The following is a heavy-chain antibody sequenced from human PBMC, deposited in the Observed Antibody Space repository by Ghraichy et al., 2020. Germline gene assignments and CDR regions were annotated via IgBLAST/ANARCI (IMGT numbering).Heavy chain of an antibody. CDR1: GYSLSSGGHY. CDR3: AREVPRSETFDI. Sequence: TLSLTCTVSGYSLSSGGHYWSWIRQYPGKGLEWIGYIFYSGSTYYNPSVKSRAMLSVDTSRNQFSLKLSSVTAADTAVYYCAREVPRSETFDIWGQGTMVIVSS. J-gene: IGHJ3*02. V-gene: IGHV4-31*03. D-gene: IGHD1-1*01. CDR2: IFYSGST.